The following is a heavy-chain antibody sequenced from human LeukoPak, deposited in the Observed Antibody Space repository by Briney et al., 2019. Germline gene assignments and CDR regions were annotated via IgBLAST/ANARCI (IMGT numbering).Heavy chain of an antibody. Sequence: GASVKVSCKASGGTFSSYAISWVRQAPGQGLERMGRIIPIFGTANYAQKFQGRVTITTDESTSTAYMELSSLRSEDTAVYYCARESGYCSGGSCYYDYWGQGTLVTVSS. CDR1: GGTFSSYA. CDR3: ARESGYCSGGSCYYDY. J-gene: IGHJ4*02. D-gene: IGHD2-15*01. CDR2: IIPIFGTA. V-gene: IGHV1-69*05.